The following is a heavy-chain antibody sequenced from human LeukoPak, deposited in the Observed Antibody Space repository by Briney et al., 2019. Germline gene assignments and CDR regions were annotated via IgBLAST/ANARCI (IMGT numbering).Heavy chain of an antibody. CDR2: INPNSGGT. D-gene: IGHD4-17*01. Sequence: ASVKVSCKASGYTFTGYYMHWVRQAPGQGLEWMGWINPNSGGTNYAQKFQGRVTMTRDTSISTAYMELSRLRSEDTAVYYCARYNGDLTGGFDYWGQGTLVAVSS. V-gene: IGHV1-2*02. CDR3: ARYNGDLTGGFDY. J-gene: IGHJ4*02. CDR1: GYTFTGYY.